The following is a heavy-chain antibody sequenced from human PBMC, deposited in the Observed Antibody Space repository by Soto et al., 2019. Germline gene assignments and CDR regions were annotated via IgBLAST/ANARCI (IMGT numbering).Heavy chain of an antibody. CDR2: ISWDGGST. D-gene: IGHD5-18*01. Sequence: LSCAASGFTFDDYAMHWVRQAPGKGLEWVSLISWDGGSTYYADSVKGRFTISRDNSKNSLYLQMNSLRAEDTALYYCAKDRTAQSPFEYYGMDVWGQGTTVTVSS. J-gene: IGHJ6*02. CDR3: AKDRTAQSPFEYYGMDV. CDR1: GFTFDDYA. V-gene: IGHV3-43D*04.